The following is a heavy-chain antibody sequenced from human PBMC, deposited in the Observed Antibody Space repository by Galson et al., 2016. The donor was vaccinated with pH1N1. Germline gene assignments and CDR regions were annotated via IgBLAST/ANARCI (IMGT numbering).Heavy chain of an antibody. CDR2: IYTSGST. J-gene: IGHJ5*02. Sequence: IYTSGSTNYNPSLKSRVTISVDTSKNQFSLKLSSVTAADTAVYYCARANYGDYVGWSDPWGQGTLVTVSS. V-gene: IGHV4-4*09. CDR3: ARANYGDYVGWSDP. D-gene: IGHD4-17*01.